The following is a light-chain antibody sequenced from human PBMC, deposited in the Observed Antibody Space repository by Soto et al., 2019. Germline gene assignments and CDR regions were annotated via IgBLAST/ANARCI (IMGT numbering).Light chain of an antibody. J-gene: IGLJ1*01. Sequence: QSVLTQPASVSGSPGQSITISCTGTSSDVGDYNYVSWYQQHPGKAPKLMIFDVSNRPSGVSNRFSGSKSGNTASLTISGLQAEDEADYYCSSYTSSSPRVFGTGTKLTVL. CDR3: SSYTSSSPRV. V-gene: IGLV2-14*01. CDR2: DVS. CDR1: SSDVGDYNY.